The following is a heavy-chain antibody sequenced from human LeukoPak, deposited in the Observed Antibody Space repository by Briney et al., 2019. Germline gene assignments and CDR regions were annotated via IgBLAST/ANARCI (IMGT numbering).Heavy chain of an antibody. Sequence: GASVKASCKASGYTFTGHYIHWVRQAPGQGLEWMGWINPNSGGTNSAQKFQGRVTMTRDTSISTAYMELSRLRSDDTAVYFCASGYGDYSPDYWGQGTLVTVSS. J-gene: IGHJ4*02. V-gene: IGHV1-2*02. CDR3: ASGYGDYSPDY. CDR2: INPNSGGT. D-gene: IGHD4-17*01. CDR1: GYTFTGHY.